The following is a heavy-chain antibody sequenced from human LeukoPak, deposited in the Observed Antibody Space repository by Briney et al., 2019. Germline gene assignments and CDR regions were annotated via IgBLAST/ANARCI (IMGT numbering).Heavy chain of an antibody. D-gene: IGHD6-13*01. CDR2: INHSGST. Sequence: PSETLSLTCAVYGGSFSGYYWSWIRQPPGKGLEWIGEINHSGSTNYNPSLKSRVTISVDTSKNQLSLKLSSVTAADTAVYYCARGNVIAAAPFDYWGQGTLVTVSS. CDR1: GGSFSGYY. V-gene: IGHV4-34*01. CDR3: ARGNVIAAAPFDY. J-gene: IGHJ4*02.